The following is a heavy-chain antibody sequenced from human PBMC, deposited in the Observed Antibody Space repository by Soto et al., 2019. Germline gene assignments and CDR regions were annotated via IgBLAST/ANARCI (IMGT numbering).Heavy chain of an antibody. CDR2: VNHSGST. J-gene: IGHJ4*02. CDR3: ARGISLIVAVQRDAPDKYYFDS. CDR1: GGSFSGYF. Sequence: TASETLSLTCAVYGGSFSGYFWSWIRESPGKELEWIGEVNHSGSTNSNPSLKSRVAVSVDTSKNQISRKLSSVTAADTAVYYCARGISLIVAVQRDAPDKYYFDSWGQGTLVTVSS. V-gene: IGHV4-34*01. D-gene: IGHD2-15*01.